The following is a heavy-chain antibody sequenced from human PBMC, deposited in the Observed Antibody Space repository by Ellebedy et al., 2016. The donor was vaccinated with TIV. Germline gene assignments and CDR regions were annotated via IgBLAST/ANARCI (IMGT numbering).Heavy chain of an antibody. Sequence: GGSLRLSXKASGFSIFTYAMSWVRQAPGKGLEWVSHIGTGAHHADSVKGRFTISRDNFKNTLYLQMDRLTVEDTAVYHCAKDRVNGNGVLDPFDVWGQGTLVTVSS. CDR3: AKDRVNGNGVLDPFDV. CDR1: GFSIFTYA. V-gene: IGHV3-23*01. J-gene: IGHJ3*01. D-gene: IGHD2-8*02. CDR2: IGTGA.